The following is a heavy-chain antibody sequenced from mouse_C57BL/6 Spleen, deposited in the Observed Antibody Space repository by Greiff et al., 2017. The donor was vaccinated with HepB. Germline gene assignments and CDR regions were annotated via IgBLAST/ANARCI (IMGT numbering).Heavy chain of an antibody. CDR1: GYAFSSSW. Sequence: VQLQQSGPELVKPGASVKISCKASGYAFSSSWMNWVKQRPGKGLEWIGRIYTGDGDTNYNGKFKGKATLTADKSSSTAYMQRSSLTSEDSAVYFCARQDYYCSSYDYFDYWGQGTTLTVSS. CDR2: IYTGDGDT. V-gene: IGHV1-82*01. J-gene: IGHJ2*01. CDR3: ARQDYYCSSYDYFDY. D-gene: IGHD1-1*01.